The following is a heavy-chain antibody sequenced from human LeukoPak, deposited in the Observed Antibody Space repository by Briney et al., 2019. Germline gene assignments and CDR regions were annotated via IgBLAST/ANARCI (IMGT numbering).Heavy chain of an antibody. D-gene: IGHD2-2*01. CDR1: GFTFSNYW. J-gene: IGHJ4*02. CDR2: INRDGREK. Sequence: PGRSLRLAWAAAGFTFSNYWMNWVRQAPGKGMEWVGNINRDGREKNYVDSVKDRLIISTDNAKKSLYRQMNRLIAEDTAIYHYARELDKRTRYAFGYWGQGILVTVSS. V-gene: IGHV3-7*04. CDR3: ARELDKRTRYAFGY.